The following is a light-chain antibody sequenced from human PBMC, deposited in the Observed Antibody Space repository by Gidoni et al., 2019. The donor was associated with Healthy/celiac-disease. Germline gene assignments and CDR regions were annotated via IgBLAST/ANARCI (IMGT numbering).Light chain of an antibody. CDR1: QSLLHSNGYNY. CDR2: LGS. Sequence: DIVMTQSPLPLPATPGEPASISCRSSQSLLHSNGYNYLDWYLQKPEQSPQLLIYLGSNRASGVPDRFSGSGSGTDFTLKISRVEAEDVGVYYCMQALQTPLTFGGGTKVEIK. V-gene: IGKV2-28*01. CDR3: MQALQTPLT. J-gene: IGKJ4*01.